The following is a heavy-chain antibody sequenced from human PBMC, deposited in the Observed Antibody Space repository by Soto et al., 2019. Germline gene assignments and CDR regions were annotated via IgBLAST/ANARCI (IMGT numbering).Heavy chain of an antibody. CDR3: ARDWCSGGSCYLFFDY. J-gene: IGHJ4*02. D-gene: IGHD2-15*01. CDR2: INIYNGNT. V-gene: IGHV1-18*04. Sequence: QVQLVQSGAEVKKPGASVKVSCKAAGYAFTSYGISFLRQAPGQALEWMGWINIYNGNTNYAQKFQGRVIMTTDTSTNTAYMELRSLRSDDTAVYYCARDWCSGGSCYLFFDYWGPGTLVTVSS. CDR1: GYAFTSYG.